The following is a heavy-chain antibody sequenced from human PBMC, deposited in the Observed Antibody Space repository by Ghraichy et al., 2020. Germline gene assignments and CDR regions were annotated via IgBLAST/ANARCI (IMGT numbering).Heavy chain of an antibody. CDR1: GFTFSNYA. CDR2: ISYDGSNK. Sequence: GGSLRLSCAASGFTFSNYAMHWVRQAPGKGLEWVVVISYDGSNKYYADSVKGRFTISRDNSKNTLYLQMNSRKPEDTAVYYCARAAGSGSYYTTRPYYYYYGMDVWGQGTTVTVSS. V-gene: IGHV3-30-3*01. D-gene: IGHD3-10*01. CDR3: ARAAGSGSYYTTRPYYYYYGMDV. J-gene: IGHJ6*02.